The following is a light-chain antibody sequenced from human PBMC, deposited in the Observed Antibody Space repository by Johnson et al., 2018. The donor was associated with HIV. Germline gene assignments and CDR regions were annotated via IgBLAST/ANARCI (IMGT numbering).Light chain of an antibody. CDR3: GTWDNSLNPAYV. V-gene: IGLV1-51*02. CDR2: ENN. CDR1: SSNIGNKY. Sequence: QSLLTQPSSVSAAPGQKVTISCSGSSSNIGNKYVSWYQQLPGTAPKLLIYENNKRPSGIPDRFSGSKSGTSATLGITGLQTGDEADYYCGTWDNSLNPAYVFGTGTKVTVL. J-gene: IGLJ1*01.